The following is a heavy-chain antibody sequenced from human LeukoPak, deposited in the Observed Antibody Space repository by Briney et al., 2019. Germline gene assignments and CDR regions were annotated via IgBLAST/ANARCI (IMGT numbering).Heavy chain of an antibody. D-gene: IGHD6-19*01. CDR3: ARRIAVAGTLWFDP. Sequence: ASVKVSCKASGYTFTSYYIYWVRQAPGQGLEWMGVINPSGGSTNYAQKFQGRVTMTRDTSTSTVYMELSSLRSEVTAVYYCARRIAVAGTLWFDPWGQGTLVTVSS. V-gene: IGHV1-46*01. J-gene: IGHJ5*02. CDR2: INPSGGST. CDR1: GYTFTSYY.